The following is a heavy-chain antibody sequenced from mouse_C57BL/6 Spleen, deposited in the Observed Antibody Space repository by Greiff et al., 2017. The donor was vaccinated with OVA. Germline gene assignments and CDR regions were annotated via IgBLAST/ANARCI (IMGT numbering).Heavy chain of an antibody. J-gene: IGHJ3*01. V-gene: IGHV10-1*01. CDR3: VRQRLDGWFAY. CDR2: IRSKSNNYAT. CDR1: GFSFNTYA. D-gene: IGHD1-2*01. Sequence: EVQRVESGGGLVQPTGSLKLSCAASGFSFNTYAMNWVRQAPGKGLEWVARIRSKSNNYATYYADSVKDRFTISRDDSESMLYLQMNNLKTEDTAMYYCVRQRLDGWFAYWGQGTLVTVSA.